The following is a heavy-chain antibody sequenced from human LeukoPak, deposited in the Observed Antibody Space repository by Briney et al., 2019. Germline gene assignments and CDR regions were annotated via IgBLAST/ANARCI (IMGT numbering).Heavy chain of an antibody. CDR1: GFTFSDYY. CDR2: ISSAGNSI. Sequence: PGGSLRLSRAASGFTFSDYYMSWIRQAPGKGLEWLSYISSAGNSIYYADSVRGRFTISRDNAKNSLYLQMHTLRAEDTAVYYCARDLNHIRGVTNWFDPWGQGTLVTVSS. V-gene: IGHV3-11*01. CDR3: ARDLNHIRGVTNWFDP. D-gene: IGHD3-10*01. J-gene: IGHJ5*02.